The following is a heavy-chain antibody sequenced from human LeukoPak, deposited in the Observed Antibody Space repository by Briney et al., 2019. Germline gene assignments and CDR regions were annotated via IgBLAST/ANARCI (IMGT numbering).Heavy chain of an antibody. CDR2: IRYDGSNK. V-gene: IGHV3-30*02. CDR3: AKDSWELPDY. CDR1: GFTFSTYG. J-gene: IGHJ4*02. Sequence: QAGGSLRLSCAASGFTFSTYGMHCVRQAPGKGLEWVAFIRYDGSNKYYADSVKGRFTISRDNSKNTLYLQMNSLRAEDTAVYYCAKDSWELPDYWGQGTLVTVSS. D-gene: IGHD1-26*01.